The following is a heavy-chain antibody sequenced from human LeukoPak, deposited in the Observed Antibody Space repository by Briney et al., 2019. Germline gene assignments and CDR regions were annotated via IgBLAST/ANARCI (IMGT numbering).Heavy chain of an antibody. Sequence: ASVKVSCKASGYTFTSYAMHWVRQAPGQRLEWMGWINAGNGNTKYSQKFQGRVTITRDTSTSTAYMELRSLRSDDTAVYYCARDEGSSSYNWFDPWGQGTLVTVSS. CDR3: ARDEGSSSYNWFDP. J-gene: IGHJ5*02. D-gene: IGHD6-6*01. CDR1: GYTFTSYA. V-gene: IGHV1-3*01. CDR2: INAGNGNT.